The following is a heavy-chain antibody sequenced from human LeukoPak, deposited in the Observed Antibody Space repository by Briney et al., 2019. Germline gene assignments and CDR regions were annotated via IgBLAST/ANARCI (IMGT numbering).Heavy chain of an antibody. V-gene: IGHV4-38-2*01. CDR3: ARGPYGDCAGD. Sequence: SETLSLTCAVSGYSISSGYYWGWIRQPPGKGLEWIGRIYHSGSTYYNPSLKSRVTISVDTSKNQFSLKLSSVTAADTAVYYCARGPYGDCAGDWGQGTLVTVSS. CDR1: GYSISSGYY. CDR2: IYHSGST. J-gene: IGHJ4*02. D-gene: IGHD4-17*01.